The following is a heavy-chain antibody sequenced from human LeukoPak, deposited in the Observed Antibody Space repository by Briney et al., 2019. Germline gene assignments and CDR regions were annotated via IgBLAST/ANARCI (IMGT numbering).Heavy chain of an antibody. CDR1: GGSISSYY. Sequence: SETLSLTCTVSGGSISSYYWSWIRQPAGKGLEWIGRIYTSGSTNYNPSLKSRVTMSVDTSKNQFSLKLSSVTAADTAVYYCARGRGYDILTGYSFVYYYYMDVWGKGTTVTVSS. CDR2: IYTSGST. J-gene: IGHJ6*03. D-gene: IGHD3-9*01. V-gene: IGHV4-4*07. CDR3: ARGRGYDILTGYSFVYYYYMDV.